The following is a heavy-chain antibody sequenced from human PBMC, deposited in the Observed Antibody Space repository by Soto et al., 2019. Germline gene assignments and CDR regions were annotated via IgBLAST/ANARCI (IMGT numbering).Heavy chain of an antibody. V-gene: IGHV1-69*05. D-gene: IGHD3-16*01. CDR2: IIPIFGTA. CDR3: ARPMKGLSAFDI. Sequence: GASVKVSCKASGGTFSSYAISWVRQAPGQGLEWMGVIIPIFGTANYAQKFQGRVTMTRNTSTSTVYMELSSLRSEDTAVYYCARPMKGLSAFDIWGQGTMVTVSS. J-gene: IGHJ3*02. CDR1: GGTFSSYA.